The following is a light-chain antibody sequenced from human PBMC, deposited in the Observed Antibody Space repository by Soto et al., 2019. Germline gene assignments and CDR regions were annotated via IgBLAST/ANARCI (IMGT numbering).Light chain of an antibody. CDR3: SSSATSSTFVV. Sequence: QSVLTQPASVSGSPGQSITISCTGTSSDVGSYNLVSWYQHHPGKAPKLMIFEGNKRPLGVSNRFSGSKSGNTASLTISGLQAEDEADYYCSSSATSSTFVVFGGGTKLPVL. CDR2: EGN. J-gene: IGLJ2*01. V-gene: IGLV2-23*03. CDR1: SSDVGSYNL.